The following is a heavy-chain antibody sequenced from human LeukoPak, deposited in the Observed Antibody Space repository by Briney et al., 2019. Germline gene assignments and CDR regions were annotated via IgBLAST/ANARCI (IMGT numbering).Heavy chain of an antibody. CDR3: ARDGHIVATIGEYYYYHYYMDV. Sequence: ASVKVSCKASGYTFTSYGISWVRQAPGQGLEWMGWISAYNGNTNYAQKLQGRVTMTTDTSTSTAYMELRSLRSDDTAVYYCARDGHIVATIGEYYYYHYYMDVWGKGTTVTASS. V-gene: IGHV1-18*01. CDR1: GYTFTSYG. D-gene: IGHD5-12*01. CDR2: ISAYNGNT. J-gene: IGHJ6*03.